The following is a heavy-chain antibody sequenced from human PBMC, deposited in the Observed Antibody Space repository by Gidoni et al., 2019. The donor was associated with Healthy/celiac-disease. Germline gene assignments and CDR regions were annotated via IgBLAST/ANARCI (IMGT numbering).Heavy chain of an antibody. CDR3: AKEAGFPYYYYYMDV. V-gene: IGHV3-23*04. CDR1: EFTFGSYA. Sequence: EVQLVESGGGLVQPGGSLRLACAASEFTFGSYAMSWVREAPGKGLEWVSAISGSGGSTYYADSVKGRFTISRDNSKNTLYLQMNSLRAEDTAVYYCAKEAGFPYYYYYMDVWGKGTTVTVSS. J-gene: IGHJ6*03. D-gene: IGHD2-21*01. CDR2: ISGSGGST.